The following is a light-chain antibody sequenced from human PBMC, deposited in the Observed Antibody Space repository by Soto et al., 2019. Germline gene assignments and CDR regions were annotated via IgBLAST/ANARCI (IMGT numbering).Light chain of an antibody. J-gene: IGKJ1*01. Sequence: EIVMTQSPATLSVSPGERATLSCRASQSVNNKLAWYQQKPGQAPRLLIYAASTRATGIPVRFSGSGSGTDFTLTISTLQSEDFAYYYWQQDNDWWTFGQGTRVEIK. CDR3: QQDNDWWT. CDR1: QSVNNK. CDR2: AAS. V-gene: IGKV3-15*01.